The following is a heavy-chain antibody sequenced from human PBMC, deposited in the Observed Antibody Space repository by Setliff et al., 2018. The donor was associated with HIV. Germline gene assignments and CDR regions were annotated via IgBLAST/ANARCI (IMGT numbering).Heavy chain of an antibody. CDR1: GGSMSSSSYY. CDR3: ARLGYVSGGFYKTPGPYYFDY. Sequence: PSETLSLTCTVSGGSMSSSSYYWGWIRQTPDKGLEWIGIIYYSAATYYNPSLTSRVTISVDTSRNQFSLKLRSVTAADTAAYYCARLGYVSGGFYKTPGPYYFDYWGQGALVTVSS. D-gene: IGHD3-10*01. CDR2: IYYSAAT. J-gene: IGHJ4*02. V-gene: IGHV4-39*01.